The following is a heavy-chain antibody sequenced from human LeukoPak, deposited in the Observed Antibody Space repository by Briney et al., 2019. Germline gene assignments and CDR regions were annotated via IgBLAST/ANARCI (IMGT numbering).Heavy chain of an antibody. D-gene: IGHD3-16*01. J-gene: IGHJ4*02. CDR1: GYTFNSYS. CDR3: ARDISGGEDY. Sequence: ASVKVSCKASGYTFNSYSITWFRQAPGQGLGWMGWIGGYNGDTLYPQKFQGRVTVTTDTSSSTAYMELRSLRSDDTAVYYCARDISGGEDYWGQGTLVTVSS. V-gene: IGHV1-18*01. CDR2: IGGYNGDT.